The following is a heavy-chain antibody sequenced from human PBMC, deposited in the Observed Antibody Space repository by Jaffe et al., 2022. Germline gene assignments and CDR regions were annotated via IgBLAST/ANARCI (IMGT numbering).Heavy chain of an antibody. D-gene: IGHD2-15*01. J-gene: IGHJ4*02. CDR3: AKDICSGGSCYYDY. CDR2: ISWDGGST. V-gene: IGHV3-43*01. CDR1: GFTFDDYT. Sequence: EVQLVESGGVVVQPGGSLRLSCAASGFTFDDYTMHWVRQAPGKGLEWVSLISWDGGSTYYADSVKGRFTISRDNSKNSLYLQMNSLRTEDTALYYCAKDICSGGSCYYDYWGQGTLVTVSS.